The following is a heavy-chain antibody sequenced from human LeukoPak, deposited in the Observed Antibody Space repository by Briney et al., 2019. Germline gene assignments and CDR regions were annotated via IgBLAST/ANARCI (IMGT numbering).Heavy chain of an antibody. CDR1: GYTFTSYA. CDR2: INAGNGNT. Sequence: ASVKVSCKASGYTFTSYAMHWVRQAPGQRLEWMGWINAGNGNTKYSQKLQGRVTMTTDTSTSTAYMELRSLRSDDTAVYYCARDIWGSGEYAFDIWGQGTMVTVSS. V-gene: IGHV1-3*01. D-gene: IGHD7-27*01. CDR3: ARDIWGSGEYAFDI. J-gene: IGHJ3*02.